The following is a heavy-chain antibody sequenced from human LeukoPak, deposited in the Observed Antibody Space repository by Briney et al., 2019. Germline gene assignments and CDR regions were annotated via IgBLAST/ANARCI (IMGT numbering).Heavy chain of an antibody. V-gene: IGHV3-74*01. CDR2: INSDGSST. CDR1: GFTFSSYW. J-gene: IGHJ4*02. CDR3: ARGNGGWYWGFDY. Sequence: PGGSLRLSCAASGFTFSSYWMHWGRQAPGQGLVWVSRINSDGSSTSYADPVKGRFTISRDNAKNTLYLQINSLRAEDTAVYYCARGNGGWYWGFDYWGQGTLVSVSS. D-gene: IGHD6-19*01.